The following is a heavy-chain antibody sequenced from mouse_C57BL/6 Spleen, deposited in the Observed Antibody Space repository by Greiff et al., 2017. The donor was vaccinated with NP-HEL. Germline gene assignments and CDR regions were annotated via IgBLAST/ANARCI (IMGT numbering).Heavy chain of an antibody. V-gene: IGHV7-3*01. D-gene: IGHD4-1*01. CDR3: ARYNWDYYFDY. J-gene: IGHJ2*01. CDR1: GFTFTDYY. Sequence: EVKLVESGGGLVQPGGSLSLSCAASGFTFTDYYMSWVRQPPGKALEWLGFIRNKANGYTTEYSASVKGRFTISRDNSQSILYLQMNALRAEDSATYYCARYNWDYYFDYWGQGTTLTVSS. CDR2: IRNKANGYTT.